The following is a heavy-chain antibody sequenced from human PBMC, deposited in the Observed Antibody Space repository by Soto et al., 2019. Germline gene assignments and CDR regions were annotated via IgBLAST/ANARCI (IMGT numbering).Heavy chain of an antibody. D-gene: IGHD6-6*01. CDR3: TKSSGGSSSVGMDY. CDR1: GFIFKNYA. V-gene: IGHV3-30*04. J-gene: IGHJ4*02. Sequence: GGSLRLSCAGSGFIFKNYALNWVRQAPGKGLEWVASITRDGYNKYYADSVRGRFTISRDNSRDTLSLQMTALTIEDSSVYYCTKSSGGSSSVGMDYWGQGTRVTVSS. CDR2: ITRDGYNK.